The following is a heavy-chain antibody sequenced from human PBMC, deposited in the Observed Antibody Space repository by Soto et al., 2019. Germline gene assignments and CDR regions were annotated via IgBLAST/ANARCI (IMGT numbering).Heavy chain of an antibody. V-gene: IGHV3-23*01. J-gene: IGHJ4*02. D-gene: IGHD3-16*01. CDR2: ISATGGGT. CDR3: AKDRRAGGNSAFYFDF. Sequence: LRLSCAAPGFKFSNYAMSWVRQAPGKGLEWVSLISATGGGTYYADSVKGRFTISRDNSHNTLYLQVHSLTAEDTAVYYCAKDRRAGGNSAFYFDFWGQGAQVTVSS. CDR1: GFKFSNYA.